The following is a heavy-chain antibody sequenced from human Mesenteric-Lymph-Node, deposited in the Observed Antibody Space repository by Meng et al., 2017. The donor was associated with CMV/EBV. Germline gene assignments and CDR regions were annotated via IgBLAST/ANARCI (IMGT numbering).Heavy chain of an antibody. D-gene: IGHD6-6*01. CDR2: LSYFSGYI. CDR1: AFTFSSYH. V-gene: IGHV3-21*01. CDR3: ARVGQLADFGF. Sequence: SAFTFSSYHFSSVLRPHGKELVLFSALSYFSGYIYYDASVKGRFTISVDTAKNSLSLLLNCLTAADTAVYYCARVGQLADFGFWGQGTLVTVSS. J-gene: IGHJ4*02.